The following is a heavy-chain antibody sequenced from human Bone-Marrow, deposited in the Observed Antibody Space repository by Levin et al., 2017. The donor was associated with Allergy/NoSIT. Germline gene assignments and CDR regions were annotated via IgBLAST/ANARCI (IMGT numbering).Heavy chain of an antibody. CDR2: IYSGGST. J-gene: IGHJ4*02. D-gene: IGHD3-10*01. CDR3: ARLDFGEFSSYRSPFFHY. V-gene: IGHV3-66*02. CDR1: GFTVSSNY. Sequence: GESLKISCAASGFTVSSNYMNWVRQAPGKGLEWVSVIYSGGSTYYADSVKGRFTISRDNSKNTLYLQMNSLRAEDTAVYYCARLDFGEFSSYRSPFFHYWGQGTLVTVSS.